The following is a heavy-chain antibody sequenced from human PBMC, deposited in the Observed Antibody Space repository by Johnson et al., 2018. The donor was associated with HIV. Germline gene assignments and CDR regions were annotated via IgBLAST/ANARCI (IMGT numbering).Heavy chain of an antibody. Sequence: VQLVESGGGLVQPGRSLRLSCAASGFTFDDYAMHWVRQAPGKGLEWVSGISWNSGSIGYADSVKGRFTISRDNAKNPLYLQMNSLRAEDTALYYCAKDLEYGGNGDPGAFDIWGQGTMVTVSS. CDR1: GFTFDDYA. V-gene: IGHV3-9*01. CDR2: ISWNSGSI. J-gene: IGHJ3*02. D-gene: IGHD4-23*01. CDR3: AKDLEYGGNGDPGAFDI.